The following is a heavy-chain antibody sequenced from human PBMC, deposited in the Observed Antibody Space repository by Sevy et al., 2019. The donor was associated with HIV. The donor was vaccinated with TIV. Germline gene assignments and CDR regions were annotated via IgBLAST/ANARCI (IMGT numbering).Heavy chain of an antibody. CDR3: AKGNSGSFDY. D-gene: IGHD3-22*01. CDR1: GFSFSTYW. J-gene: IGHJ4*02. Sequence: GGSLRLSCAASGFSFSTYWMHWVRQAPGKGLEWVANIKQDESEKYYVASVKGRFTISRDNAKDAVYLEMNILRPEDTAIYYCAKGNSGSFDYWGQGTLVTVSS. CDR2: IKQDESEK. V-gene: IGHV3-7*01.